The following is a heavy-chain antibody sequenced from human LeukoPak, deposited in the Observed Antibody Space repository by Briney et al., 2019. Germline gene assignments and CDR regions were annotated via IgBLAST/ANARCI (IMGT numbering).Heavy chain of an antibody. CDR2: ISSSSSYI. V-gene: IGHV3-21*01. CDR3: ARDPVFSSGWYAEYYFDY. D-gene: IGHD6-19*01. CDR1: GFTFSSYS. J-gene: IGHJ4*02. Sequence: GGSLRLSCAASGFTFSSYSMNWVRQAPGKGLEWVSSISSSSSYIYYADSVKGRFTISRDNAKNSLYLQMNSLRAEDTAVYYCARDPVFSSGWYAEYYFDYWGQGTLVTVSS.